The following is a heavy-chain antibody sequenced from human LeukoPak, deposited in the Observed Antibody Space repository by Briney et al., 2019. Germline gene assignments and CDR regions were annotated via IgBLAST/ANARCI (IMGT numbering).Heavy chain of an antibody. D-gene: IGHD6-13*01. J-gene: IGHJ4*02. CDR3: ARDVRGPGSSWYDY. CDR1: GYTFTSYG. Sequence: ASVKDSCKASGYTFTSYGISWVRQAPGQGLEWMGWISAYNGNTNYAQKLQGRVTMTTDTSTSTPYMELRRLRSDDTAVYYCARDVRGPGSSWYDYWGQGTLVTVSS. CDR2: ISAYNGNT. V-gene: IGHV1-18*01.